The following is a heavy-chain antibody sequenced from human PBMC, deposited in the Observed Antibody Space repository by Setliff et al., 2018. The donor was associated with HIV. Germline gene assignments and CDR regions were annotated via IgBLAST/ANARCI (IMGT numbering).Heavy chain of an antibody. V-gene: IGHV1-69*13. CDR3: ARDRERGQYSRSAVGGYYYYYMDV. D-gene: IGHD6-6*01. CDR1: GDTFSNYA. Sequence: SVKVSCKASGDTFSNYAISWVRQAPGQGLEWMGGIIPIFGTTNYAQKFQGRVTITADESTSTVYMELSSLRSGDTAVYYCARDRERGQYSRSAVGGYYYYYMDVWGKGTTVTVSS. CDR2: IIPIFGTT. J-gene: IGHJ6*03.